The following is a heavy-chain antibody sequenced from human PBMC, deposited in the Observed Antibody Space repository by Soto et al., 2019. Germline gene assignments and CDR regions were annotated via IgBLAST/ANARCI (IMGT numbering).Heavy chain of an antibody. V-gene: IGHV4-39*02. CDR3: AREKNGDYFDY. CDR1: GGSISSSSYY. D-gene: IGHD4-17*01. J-gene: IGHJ4*02. CDR2: IYYSGST. Sequence: QPQLQESGPGLVKPSETLSLTCTVSGGSISSSSYYWGWIRQPPGKGLEWIGSIYYSGSTYYNPSLKSRVTISVDTSKNQFSLKLSSVTAADTAVYYCAREKNGDYFDYWGQGTLVTVSS.